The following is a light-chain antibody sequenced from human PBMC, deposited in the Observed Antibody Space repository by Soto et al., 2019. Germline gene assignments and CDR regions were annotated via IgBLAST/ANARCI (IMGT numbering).Light chain of an antibody. CDR2: RDN. Sequence: QPVLTQPPSASGTPGQRVTISCSGSSSNIGSNYVYWYQQLPRTAPKLLLYRDNQRPSGVPDRFSDSKSGTSASLAISGLRSYDEADYYCAAWDDTLSGVVFGGGTKLTVL. CDR1: SSNIGSNY. J-gene: IGLJ2*01. V-gene: IGLV1-47*01. CDR3: AAWDDTLSGVV.